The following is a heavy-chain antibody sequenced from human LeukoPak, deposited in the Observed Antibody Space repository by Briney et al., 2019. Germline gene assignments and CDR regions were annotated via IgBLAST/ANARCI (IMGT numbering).Heavy chain of an antibody. CDR1: GGSISGFY. V-gene: IGHV4-4*07. CDR3: ARTSATGATFFDF. J-gene: IGHJ4*02. D-gene: IGHD1-26*01. CDR2: IYSSGNT. Sequence: PSETLSLTCTVSGGSISGFYWSWIRQPAGKGLEWIGRIYSSGNTHYNPSLRSRVTMSVDTSKSQFSLNLNDVTAADTALYYCARTSATGATFFDFWGQGILVTVSS.